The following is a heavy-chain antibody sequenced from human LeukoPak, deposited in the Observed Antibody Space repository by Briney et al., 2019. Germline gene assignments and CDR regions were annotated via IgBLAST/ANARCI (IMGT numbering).Heavy chain of an antibody. CDR2: INAGNGNT. V-gene: IGHV1-3*01. CDR3: ARDSVAAGMNFDY. Sequence: ASVKVSCKASGYTFTSYAMHWVRQAPGQGLEWMGWINAGNGNTKYSQKFQGRVTITRDTSASTAYMELSSLRSEDTAVYYCARDSVAAGMNFDYWGQGTLVTVSS. CDR1: GYTFTSYA. D-gene: IGHD6-13*01. J-gene: IGHJ4*02.